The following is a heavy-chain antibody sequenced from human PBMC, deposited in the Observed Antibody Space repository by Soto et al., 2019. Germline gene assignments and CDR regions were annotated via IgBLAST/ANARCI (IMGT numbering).Heavy chain of an antibody. CDR3: ARVFRMVTVATLY. J-gene: IGHJ1*01. D-gene: IGHD5-12*01. V-gene: IGHV3-33*01. CDR1: GFTFSSYA. CDR2: IWFDGSNT. Sequence: GGSLRLSCAASGFTFSSYAMHWVRQAPGKGLEWVGFIWFDGSNTFYAESVKGRFTISRDNSKNTVYLQISALRAEDTAVYYCARVFRMVTVATLYSAQGTSVPVSA.